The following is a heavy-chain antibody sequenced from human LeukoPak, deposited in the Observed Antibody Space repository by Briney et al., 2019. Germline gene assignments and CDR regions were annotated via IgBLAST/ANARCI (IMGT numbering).Heavy chain of an antibody. CDR3: ARDGLYSYGYSYFDY. J-gene: IGHJ4*02. V-gene: IGHV4-30-4*08. CDR2: IYYSGST. Sequence: SETLSLTCTVSGGSISSGDYYWSWIRQPPGKGLEWIGYIYYSGSTYYNPSLKSRLTISVDASKNQFSLKLSSVTAADTAVYYCARDGLYSYGYSYFDYWGQGTLVTVFS. CDR1: GGSISSGDYY. D-gene: IGHD5-18*01.